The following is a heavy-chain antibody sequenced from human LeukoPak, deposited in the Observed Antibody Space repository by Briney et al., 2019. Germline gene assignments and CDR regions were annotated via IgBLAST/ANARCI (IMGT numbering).Heavy chain of an antibody. D-gene: IGHD4-17*01. CDR3: ARAATVTMSAFDI. CDR2: ISYDGSNK. CDR1: GFTFSSYA. J-gene: IGHJ3*02. V-gene: IGHV3-30-3*01. Sequence: GGSLRLSCAASGFTFSSYAMHWVRQAPGKGLEWVAVISYDGSNKYYADSVKGRFTISRDNSKSTLYLQMYSLRAEDTAVYYCARAATVTMSAFDIWGQGTMVTVSS.